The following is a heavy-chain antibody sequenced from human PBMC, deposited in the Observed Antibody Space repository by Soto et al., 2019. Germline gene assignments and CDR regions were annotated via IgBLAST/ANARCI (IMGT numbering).Heavy chain of an antibody. CDR2: ISSSSSTI. CDR1: GFTFSSYS. J-gene: IGHJ6*02. V-gene: IGHV3-48*02. CDR3: ARDPGTPYYYYGMDG. Sequence: WVSLRLSCAASGFTFSSYSMNWFRQARGKGLEWVSYISSSSSTINYADSVKGRFTISRDNAKNSLYLQMNSLRDEDTAVYYGARDPGTPYYYYGMDGWGQGTTVSASS.